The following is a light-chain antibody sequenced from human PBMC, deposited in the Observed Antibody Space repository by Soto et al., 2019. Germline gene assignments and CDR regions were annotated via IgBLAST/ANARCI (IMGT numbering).Light chain of an antibody. Sequence: EIVMTQSPATLSVSPGERATLSCRASQSFSSNFAWYQQKPGQAPRLLIYGASTRATGIPARFSGSGSGTEFTLTISSLQSEDFAVYYCQQYNTWPPVTFGGGTKVEIK. J-gene: IGKJ4*01. CDR2: GAS. CDR1: QSFSSN. V-gene: IGKV3-15*01. CDR3: QQYNTWPPVT.